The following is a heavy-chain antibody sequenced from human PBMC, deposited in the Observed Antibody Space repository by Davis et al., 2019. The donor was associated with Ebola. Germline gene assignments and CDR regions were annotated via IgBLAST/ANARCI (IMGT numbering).Heavy chain of an antibody. Sequence: ESLKISCTVSGGSISSSSYYWGWIRQPPGKGLEWIGSIYYSGSTYYNPSLKSRVTISVDTSKNQFSLKLSSVTAADTAVYYCARGGGYGGYGMDVWGQGTTVTVSS. J-gene: IGHJ6*02. CDR3: ARGGGYGGYGMDV. CDR1: GGSISSSSYY. D-gene: IGHD5-12*01. CDR2: IYYSGST. V-gene: IGHV4-39*01.